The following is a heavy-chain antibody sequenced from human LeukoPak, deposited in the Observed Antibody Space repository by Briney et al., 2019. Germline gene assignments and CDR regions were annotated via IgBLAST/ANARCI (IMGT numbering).Heavy chain of an antibody. CDR1: GFTFSSYA. Sequence: GGSLRLSCAASGFTFSSYAMSWVRQAPGKGLEWVSAISGSGGSTYYADSVKGRFTISRDNSKNTLYLQMNSLRAEDTAVYYCAKDSGDYYYYYGMDVWGQGTTVTVSS. CDR2: ISGSGGST. D-gene: IGHD4-17*01. CDR3: AKDSGDYYYYYGMDV. V-gene: IGHV3-23*01. J-gene: IGHJ6*02.